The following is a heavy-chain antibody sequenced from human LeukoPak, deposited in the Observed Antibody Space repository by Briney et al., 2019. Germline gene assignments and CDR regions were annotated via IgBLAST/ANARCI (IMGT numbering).Heavy chain of an antibody. CDR1: GGTFSSYA. Sequence: GSSVKVSCKASGGTFSSYAISRLRQAPGQGLEWMGRIIPIFGTANYAQKFQGRVTITTDESTSTAYMELSSLRSEDTAVYYCARVAMVTPRWFDPWGQGTLVTVSS. V-gene: IGHV1-69*05. J-gene: IGHJ5*02. D-gene: IGHD5-18*01. CDR2: IIPIFGTA. CDR3: ARVAMVTPRWFDP.